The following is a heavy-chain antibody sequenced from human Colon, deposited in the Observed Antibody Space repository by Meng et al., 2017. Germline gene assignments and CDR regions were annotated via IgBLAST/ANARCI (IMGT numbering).Heavy chain of an antibody. J-gene: IGHJ6*01. D-gene: IGHD2-15*01. CDR3: ARDSGLGYCSGGSCYYYYGMDV. CDR2: ISSSSSYI. V-gene: IGHV3-21*01. CDR1: GFTFSSYS. Sequence: GGSLRLSCAASGFTFSSYSMNWVRQAPGKGLEWVSSISSSSSYIYYADSVKGRFTISRDNAKNSLYLQMNSLRAEDTAVYYCARDSGLGYCSGGSCYYYYGMDVCGQGITV.